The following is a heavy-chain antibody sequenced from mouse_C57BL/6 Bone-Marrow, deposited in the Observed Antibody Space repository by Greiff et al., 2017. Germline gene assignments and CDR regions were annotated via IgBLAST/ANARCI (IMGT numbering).Heavy chain of an antibody. CDR2: IYPGSGST. D-gene: IGHD2-1*01. J-gene: IGHJ2*01. Sequence: VQLQQPGAELVKPGASVKMSCKASGYTFTSYWITWVKQRPGQGLEWIGDIYPGSGSTNYNETFKSKATLTVDTSSSTAYMQLSSLTSDVSAVYYCARSFDLLTSYYLDYWGQGTTLTVSA. V-gene: IGHV1-55*01. CDR3: ARSFDLLTSYYLDY. CDR1: GYTFTSYW.